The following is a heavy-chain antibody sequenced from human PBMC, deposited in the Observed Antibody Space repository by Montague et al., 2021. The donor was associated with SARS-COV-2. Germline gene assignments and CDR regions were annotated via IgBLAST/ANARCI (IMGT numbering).Heavy chain of an antibody. J-gene: IGHJ4*02. D-gene: IGHD5-12*01. Sequence: SGTTDYSFSLKSRVTISVDTSKNQFSLKLTSVTAADTAVYYCARAHSGSWAHLDNWGQGSLVT. CDR2: SGTT. CDR3: ARAHSGSWAHLDN. V-gene: IGHV4-59*08.